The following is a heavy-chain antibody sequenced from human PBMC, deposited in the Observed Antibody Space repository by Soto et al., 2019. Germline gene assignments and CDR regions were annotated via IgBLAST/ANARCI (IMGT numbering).Heavy chain of an antibody. D-gene: IGHD6-6*01. J-gene: IGHJ4*02. Sequence: GGSLRLSCAASGFTFSSYAMSWVRQAPGKGLEWVSVISGSDDSTYYADSVKGRFTISRDNSKNTLYLQMNSLRAEDTAVYYCAKRSSSSTLDYWGQGTLVTVSS. V-gene: IGHV3-23*01. CDR1: GFTFSSYA. CDR3: AKRSSSSTLDY. CDR2: ISGSDDST.